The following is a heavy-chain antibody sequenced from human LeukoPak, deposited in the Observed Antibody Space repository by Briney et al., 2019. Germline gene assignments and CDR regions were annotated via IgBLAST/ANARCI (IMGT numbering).Heavy chain of an antibody. V-gene: IGHV3-48*01. J-gene: IGHJ4*02. CDR2: ITGSLNSI. D-gene: IGHD3-22*01. CDR3: ARLYDGSAYHADHFDY. Sequence: GSLRLSCAASGFTFSSYSMNWVRQAPGKGLEWISYITGSLNSIHYADSVKGRFTISRDNAKNSVYLQMNGLRLEDTAVYYCARLYDGSAYHADHFDYWGQGTLVIVSS. CDR1: GFTFSSYS.